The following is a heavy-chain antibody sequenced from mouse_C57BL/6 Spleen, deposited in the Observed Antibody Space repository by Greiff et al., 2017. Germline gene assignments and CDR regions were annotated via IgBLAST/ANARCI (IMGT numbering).Heavy chain of an antibody. J-gene: IGHJ2*01. CDR2: IRLKSDNYAT. V-gene: IGHV6-3*01. CDR3: TALSTTVVADFDY. Sequence: DVKLQESGGGLVQPGGSMKLSCVASGFTFSNYWMNWVRQSPEKGLEWVAQIRLKSDNYATHYAESVKGRFTISRDDSKSSVYLQMNNLRAEDTGIYYCTALSTTVVADFDYWGQGTTLTVSS. CDR1: GFTFSNYW. D-gene: IGHD1-1*01.